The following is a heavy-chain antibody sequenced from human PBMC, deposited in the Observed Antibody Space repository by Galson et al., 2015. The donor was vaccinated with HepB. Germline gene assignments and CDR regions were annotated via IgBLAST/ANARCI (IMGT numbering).Heavy chain of an antibody. CDR1: QFTFKSHA. D-gene: IGHD2-21*02. CDR2: ISSDGYIK. J-gene: IGHJ4*02. V-gene: IGHV3-30*04. Sequence: SLRLSCAASQFTFKSHAMHWVRQAPGKGLEWLAIISSDGYIKYYADSVKGRFTISRDNSENTLSLEMNGLSVEDTAIYYCARDPAVGVTPYYFDWWGQGTLVIVSS. CDR3: ARDPAVGVTPYYFDW.